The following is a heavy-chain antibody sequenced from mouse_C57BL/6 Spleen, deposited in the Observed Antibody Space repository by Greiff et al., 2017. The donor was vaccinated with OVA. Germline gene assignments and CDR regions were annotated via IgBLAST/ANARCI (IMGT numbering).Heavy chain of an antibody. CDR2: IDPSDSYT. J-gene: IGHJ2*01. D-gene: IGHD2-5*01. CDR1: GYTFTSYW. V-gene: IGHV1-50*01. Sequence: QQSCKASGYTFTSYWMQWVKQRPGQGLEWIGEIDPSDSYTNYNQKFKGKATLTVDTSSSTAYMQLSSLTSEDSAVYYCATYSNSYYFDYWGQGTTLTVSS. CDR3: ATYSNSYYFDY.